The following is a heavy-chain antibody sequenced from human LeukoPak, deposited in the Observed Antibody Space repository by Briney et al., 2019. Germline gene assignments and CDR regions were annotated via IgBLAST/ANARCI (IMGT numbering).Heavy chain of an antibody. CDR2: MYSSGRT. J-gene: IGHJ5*02. V-gene: IGHV4-59*02. D-gene: IGHD6-6*01. CDR3: ARRRSGTSSEFDP. CDR1: GGSVSSYF. Sequence: SETLSLTCTVSGGSVSSYFWSWIRQPPGKGLEWIGYMYSSGRTNYNPSLKSRVTISIDTSKNQFSLQLSSVTAADTAVYYCARRRSGTSSEFDPWGQGTLVTVSS.